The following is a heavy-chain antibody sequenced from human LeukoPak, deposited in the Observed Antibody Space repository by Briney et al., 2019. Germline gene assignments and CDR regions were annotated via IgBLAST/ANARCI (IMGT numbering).Heavy chain of an antibody. J-gene: IGHJ2*01. Sequence: SETLSLTCSVSGGSISSYYWSWIRQPAGKGLEWIGRIYTSGSTNYNPSLKSRVTMSVDTSKNQFSLKLSSVTAADTAVYYCARDLGPPSSVTHRYFDLWGRGTLVTVSS. V-gene: IGHV4-4*07. D-gene: IGHD2-21*02. CDR2: IYTSGST. CDR3: ARDLGPPSSVTHRYFDL. CDR1: GGSISSYY.